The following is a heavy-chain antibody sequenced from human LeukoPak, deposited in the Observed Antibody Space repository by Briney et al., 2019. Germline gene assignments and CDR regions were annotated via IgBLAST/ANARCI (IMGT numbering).Heavy chain of an antibody. CDR2: IIPIFGTA. V-gene: IGHV1-69*06. CDR1: GDTFSSYA. D-gene: IGHD1-26*01. Sequence: ASVKVSCKASGDTFSSYAISWVRQAPGQGLEWMGGIIPIFGTANYAQKFQGRVTITADKSTSTAYMELSSLRSEDTAVYYCARGEVYGGSPTLADYWGQGTLVTVSS. CDR3: ARGEVYGGSPTLADY. J-gene: IGHJ4*02.